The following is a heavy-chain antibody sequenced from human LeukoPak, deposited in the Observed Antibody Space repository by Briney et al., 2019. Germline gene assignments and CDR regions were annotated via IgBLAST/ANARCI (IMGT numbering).Heavy chain of an antibody. CDR3: GLMVTAMAFDY. Sequence: GGSLRLPCAASGFTFSSYEMNWVRQAPGKGLEWVSYISSSGSTIYYADSVKGRFTISRDNAKNSLYLQMNSLRAEDTAVYYRGLMVTAMAFDYWGQGTLVTVSS. J-gene: IGHJ4*02. CDR2: ISSSGSTI. D-gene: IGHD2-21*02. V-gene: IGHV3-48*03. CDR1: GFTFSSYE.